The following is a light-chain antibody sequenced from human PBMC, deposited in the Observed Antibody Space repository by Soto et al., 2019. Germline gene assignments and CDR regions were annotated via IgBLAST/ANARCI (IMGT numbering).Light chain of an antibody. Sequence: QAVVTQPPSAFGTPGQRVTISCSGSNSNIGGNAVNWYQQLPGTAPKVLIYSSTQRPSGVPDRFTGSKSGTSASLAISGLQSEDEADYYCAAWDDSLNGWIFGGGTKLTVL. CDR3: AAWDDSLNGWI. V-gene: IGLV1-44*01. J-gene: IGLJ2*01. CDR2: SST. CDR1: NSNIGGNA.